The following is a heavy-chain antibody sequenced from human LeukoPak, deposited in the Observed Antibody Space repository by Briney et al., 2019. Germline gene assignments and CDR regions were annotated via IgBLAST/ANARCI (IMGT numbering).Heavy chain of an antibody. CDR3: ARYRVGATDPFDY. Sequence: GSLRLSCAASGFTVSTKYMSWVRQGPGKGLEWVSDIYSGGTTYYTDSVKGRFTISRDNSKNTLYLQMNSLRAEDTAVYYCARYRVGATDPFDYWGQGTLVTVSS. CDR1: GFTVSTKY. CDR2: IYSGGTT. V-gene: IGHV3-53*01. J-gene: IGHJ4*02. D-gene: IGHD1-26*01.